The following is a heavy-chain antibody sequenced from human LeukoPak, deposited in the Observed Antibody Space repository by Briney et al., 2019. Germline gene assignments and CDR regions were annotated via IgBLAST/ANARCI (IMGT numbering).Heavy chain of an antibody. J-gene: IGHJ4*02. D-gene: IGHD1-7*01. CDR3: ARGATGTTNPIDFDY. CDR2: INNSGST. CDR1: GGSFSGYY. Sequence: SETLSLTCAVYGGSFSGYYWSWIRQPPGEGLEWIGEINNSGSTNYNPSLKSRVTISVDTSKNQFSLKLSSVTAADTAVYYCARGATGTTNPIDFDYWGQGTLVTVSS. V-gene: IGHV4-34*01.